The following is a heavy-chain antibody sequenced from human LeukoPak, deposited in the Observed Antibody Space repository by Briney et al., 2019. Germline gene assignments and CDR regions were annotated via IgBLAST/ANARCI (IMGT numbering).Heavy chain of an antibody. J-gene: IGHJ6*03. Sequence: SGGSLRLSCAASGFTFSSYWMSWVRQAPGKWLEWVANIKQDGSEKYYVDSVKGRFTISRDNAKNSLYLQMNSLRAEDTAVYYCARVRAGGYCSGGSCYGEYYYYYMDVWGKGTTVTVSS. CDR1: GFTFSSYW. V-gene: IGHV3-7*01. CDR2: IKQDGSEK. CDR3: ARVRAGGYCSGGSCYGEYYYYYMDV. D-gene: IGHD2-15*01.